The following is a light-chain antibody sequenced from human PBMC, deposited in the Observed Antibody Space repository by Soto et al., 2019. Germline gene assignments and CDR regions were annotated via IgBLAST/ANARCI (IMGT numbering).Light chain of an antibody. Sequence: QSVLTQPPSVSGAPGQRATISCTGSSSNIGAGYDVHWYQQLPGTAPKLLIYGNNNRPSGVPDRFSDSKSGTSASLAITGLQAEDEADYYCQSYDSSLSVVFGGGTKLTVL. J-gene: IGLJ2*01. CDR3: QSYDSSLSVV. CDR1: SSNIGAGYD. CDR2: GNN. V-gene: IGLV1-40*01.